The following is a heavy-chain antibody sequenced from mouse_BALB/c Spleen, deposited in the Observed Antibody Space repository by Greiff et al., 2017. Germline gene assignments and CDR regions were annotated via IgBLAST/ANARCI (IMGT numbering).Heavy chain of an antibody. CDR2: INPYNGDT. CDR1: GYSFTGYF. Sequence: VQLQQSGPELVKPGASVKISCKASGYSFTGYFMNWVMQSHGKSLEWIGRINPYNGDTFYNEKFKGKATLTADKSSSTAYMQLSSLTSENSAVYCCASANYYYWYFDVWGAGTTVTVSS. CDR3: ASANYYYWYFDV. D-gene: IGHD1-1*01. V-gene: IGHV1-20*01. J-gene: IGHJ1*01.